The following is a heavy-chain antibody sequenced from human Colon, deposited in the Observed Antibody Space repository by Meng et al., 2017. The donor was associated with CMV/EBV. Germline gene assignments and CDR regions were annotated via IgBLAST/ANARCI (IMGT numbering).Heavy chain of an antibody. CDR3: ARVVLNFFDY. CDR2: IYNSGSA. Sequence: RHLEESGPGLVNPSETLSLTCTVSGGSFTSNSYFWGWIRQPPGKGLEYIGSIYNSGSAYYNPSLKSRVTISLDTSKNQFSLKLSSVTAADTAMYYCARVVLNFFDYWGQGTLVTVSS. CDR1: GGSFTSNSYF. J-gene: IGHJ4*02. D-gene: IGHD3-10*02. V-gene: IGHV4-39*07.